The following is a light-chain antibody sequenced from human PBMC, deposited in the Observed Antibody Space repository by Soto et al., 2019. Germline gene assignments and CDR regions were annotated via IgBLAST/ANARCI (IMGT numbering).Light chain of an antibody. Sequence: EIVLTQSPGTLSLSPGERATLSCRASQNINNNYLAWYQQKPGQAPRLLIFGAASGATGIPDRFSGSGSGTDFTLTISGLEPEDFAVYYCQQHGTSPWTFGQGTKVEI. V-gene: IGKV3-20*01. CDR3: QQHGTSPWT. J-gene: IGKJ1*01. CDR1: QNINNNY. CDR2: GAA.